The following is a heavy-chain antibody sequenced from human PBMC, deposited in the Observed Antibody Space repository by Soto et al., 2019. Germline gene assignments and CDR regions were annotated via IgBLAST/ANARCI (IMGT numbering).Heavy chain of an antibody. CDR3: AKDIRVYSSSGYFDY. CDR2: ISWNSGSI. D-gene: IGHD6-6*01. CDR1: GFTFDDYA. Sequence: PGGSLRLSCAASGFTFDDYAMHWVRQAPGRGLEWVSGISWNSGSIGYADSVKGRFTISRDNAKNSLYLQMNSLRAEDTALYYCAKDIRVYSSSGYFDYWGQGTLVTVSS. J-gene: IGHJ4*02. V-gene: IGHV3-9*01.